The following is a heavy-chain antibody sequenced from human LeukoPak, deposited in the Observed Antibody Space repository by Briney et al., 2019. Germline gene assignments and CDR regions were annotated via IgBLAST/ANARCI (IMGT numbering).Heavy chain of an antibody. CDR1: GYTFTGYY. D-gene: IGHD3-10*01. J-gene: IGHJ4*02. CDR2: INPNSGGT. V-gene: IGHV1-2*02. CDR3: ARGWSLLWFGEGYFDY. Sequence: GASVKVSCKASGYTFTGYYMHWMRQAPGQGLEWMGWINPNSGGTNYAQKFQGRVTMTRDTSISTAYMELSRLRSDDTAVYYCARGWSLLWFGEGYFDYWGQGTLVTVSS.